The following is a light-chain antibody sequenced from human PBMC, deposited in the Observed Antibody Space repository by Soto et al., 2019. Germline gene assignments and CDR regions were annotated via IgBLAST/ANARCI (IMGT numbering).Light chain of an antibody. V-gene: IGKV3-20*01. CDR2: DAS. CDR3: QQYERYST. CDR1: QTVRNNY. Sequence: EFVLTQSPGTLSLSPGERATLSCRASQTVRNNYLAWSPQKPGQAPRLLIYDASSRATGIPGRFSGSGFGTEFTLTISGLQPEESATDDCQQYERYSTFGQGTKVDI. J-gene: IGKJ1*01.